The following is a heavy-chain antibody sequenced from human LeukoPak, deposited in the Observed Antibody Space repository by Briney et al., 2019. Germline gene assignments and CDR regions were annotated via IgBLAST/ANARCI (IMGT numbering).Heavy chain of an antibody. CDR3: ARDVRPDY. D-gene: IGHD6-6*01. V-gene: IGHV3-74*03. Sequence: AGSLRLSCAASGFTLSNYWVHWVRQAPGEGLVWVSRINEPGTWPTYEDSVRGRFTISRDNAKNTVSLHMKNLRAEDTAVYYCARDVRPDYWGQGTLVTVST. CDR2: INEPGTWP. J-gene: IGHJ4*02. CDR1: GFTLSNYW.